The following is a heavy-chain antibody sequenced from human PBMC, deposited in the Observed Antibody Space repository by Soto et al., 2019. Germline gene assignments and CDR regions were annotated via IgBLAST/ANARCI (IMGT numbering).Heavy chain of an antibody. CDR2: IYYNGSS. CDR3: ATTEVYYYHSEMYFGMDV. Sequence: QLQLQEARPGLVKPSETMPLTCSVSGASIRSRSYSLDWISQRPGKGLAWIGSIYYNGSSKHNPSLKSRVTLFVDTSKNQFSLRLRSLPAADTAVYYCATTEVYYYHSEMYFGMDVWGPGTTVTVSS. D-gene: IGHD3-10*01. V-gene: IGHV4-39*01. CDR1: GASIRSRSYS. J-gene: IGHJ6*02.